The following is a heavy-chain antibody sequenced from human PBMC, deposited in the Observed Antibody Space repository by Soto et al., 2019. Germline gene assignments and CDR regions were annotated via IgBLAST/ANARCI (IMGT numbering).Heavy chain of an antibody. CDR1: GFTFSSYG. Sequence: QVQLVESGGGVVQPGRSLRLSCAASGFTFSSYGMHWVRQAPGKGLEWVAVISYDGSNKYYADSVKGRFTISRDNSKNTLYRQMNSVRAEDTAVYYCAKEGGGYDIDWYCDLWGRGTLVTVSS. CDR3: AKEGGGYDIDWYCDL. CDR2: ISYDGSNK. D-gene: IGHD5-12*01. J-gene: IGHJ2*01. V-gene: IGHV3-30*18.